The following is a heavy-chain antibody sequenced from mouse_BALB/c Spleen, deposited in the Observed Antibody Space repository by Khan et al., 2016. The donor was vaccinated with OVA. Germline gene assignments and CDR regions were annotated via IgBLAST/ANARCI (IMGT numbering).Heavy chain of an antibody. V-gene: IGHV1S137*01. CDR3: ARGDFLRRLRGMDY. CDR1: GDTFSDYA. Sequence: QVQLQQSGPEVVRPGASVKISCKGSGDTFSDYAIHWVKQSHAKSLEWIGVISIYNGNTNYNQKFKGKATMTADKSSSTAYMELARLTSEDSAIYYGARGDFLRRLRGMDYWGQGTSVTVSS. J-gene: IGHJ4*01. D-gene: IGHD1-1*01. CDR2: ISIYNGNT.